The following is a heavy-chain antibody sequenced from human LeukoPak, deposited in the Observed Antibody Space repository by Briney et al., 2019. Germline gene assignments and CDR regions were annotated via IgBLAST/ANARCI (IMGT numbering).Heavy chain of an antibody. Sequence: SETLSLTCPVSGGSISSYYWSWIRPPPGKGLEWTGYIYYSGSTNYNPSLKSRVTIPVDTSKNQFSLKLSSVTAADTAVYYCARGPTTVTTAFDYWGQGTLVTVSS. J-gene: IGHJ4*02. D-gene: IGHD4-17*01. CDR1: GGSISSYY. CDR2: IYYSGST. V-gene: IGHV4-59*01. CDR3: ARGPTTVTTAFDY.